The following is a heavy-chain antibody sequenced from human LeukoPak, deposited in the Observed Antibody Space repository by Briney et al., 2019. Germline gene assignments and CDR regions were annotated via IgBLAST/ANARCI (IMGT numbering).Heavy chain of an antibody. CDR2: MNPNSGNT. Sequence: ASVKVSCKASGYTFTSCDINWVRQATGQGLEWMGWMNPNSGNTGYGHSFQGRITMTRGISIGTAYMELSNLTSEDTAIYYCTRGSSGRRDNWGQGTLVTVSA. V-gene: IGHV1-8*01. D-gene: IGHD6-19*01. CDR1: GYTFTSCD. J-gene: IGHJ4*02. CDR3: TRGSSGRRDN.